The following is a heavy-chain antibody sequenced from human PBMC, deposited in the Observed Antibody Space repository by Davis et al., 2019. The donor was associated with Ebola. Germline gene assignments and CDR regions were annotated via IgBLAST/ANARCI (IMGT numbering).Heavy chain of an antibody. CDR3: AKSNTAAGTWVYFDY. Sequence: AISGSGGSTYYADSVKGRFTISRDNSKNTLYLQMNSLRAEDTAVYYCAKSNTAAGTWVYFDYWGQGTLVTVSS. V-gene: IGHV3-23*01. D-gene: IGHD6-13*01. J-gene: IGHJ4*02. CDR2: ISGSGGST.